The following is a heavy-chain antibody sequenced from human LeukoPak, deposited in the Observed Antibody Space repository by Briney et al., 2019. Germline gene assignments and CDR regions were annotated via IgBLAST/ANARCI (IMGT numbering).Heavy chain of an antibody. CDR2: ISGSGGST. V-gene: IGHV3-23*01. CDR3: AKDQTYYDFWSGPFDY. D-gene: IGHD3-3*01. J-gene: IGHJ4*02. Sequence: GGSLRLSCAASGFTFSSYAMSWVRQAPGKGLEWVSAISGSGGSTYYADSVKGRFTISRDNSKNTLYLQMNSLRAEDTAVYYCAKDQTYYDFWSGPFDYWGQGTLVTVSS. CDR1: GFTFSSYA.